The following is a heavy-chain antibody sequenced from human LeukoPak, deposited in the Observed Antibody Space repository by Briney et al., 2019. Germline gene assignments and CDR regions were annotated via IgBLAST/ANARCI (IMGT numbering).Heavy chain of an antibody. CDR2: IYYSGST. CDR3: AGGYDFWSGSIDY. V-gene: IGHV4-61*01. Sequence: PSETLSLTCTVSGGSVSSGSYYWSWIRQPPGKGLEWIGYIYYSGSTNYNPSPKSRVTISVDTSKNQFSLKLSSVTAADTAVYYCAGGYDFWSGSIDYWGQGTLVTVSS. J-gene: IGHJ4*02. CDR1: GGSVSSGSYY. D-gene: IGHD3-3*01.